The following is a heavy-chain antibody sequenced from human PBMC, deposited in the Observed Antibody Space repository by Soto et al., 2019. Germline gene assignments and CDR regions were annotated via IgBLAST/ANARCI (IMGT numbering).Heavy chain of an antibody. V-gene: IGHV4-30-4*01. Sequence: SGNLSLTCTVSGGSISRGDYYWSWIRQPPGKALEWIGYIYYSGSTYYNPSLKSRVTISVDTSKNQFSLKLSSVTAADTAVYYCARDLYQRYYSGMDVRGQGTTVTVS. CDR3: ARDLYQRYYSGMDV. J-gene: IGHJ6*02. CDR2: IYYSGST. D-gene: IGHD3-16*02. CDR1: GGSISRGDYY.